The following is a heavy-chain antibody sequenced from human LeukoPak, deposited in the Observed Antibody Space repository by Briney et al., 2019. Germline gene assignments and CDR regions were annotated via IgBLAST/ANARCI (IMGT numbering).Heavy chain of an antibody. D-gene: IGHD3-22*01. J-gene: IGHJ4*02. CDR1: GYTFTSYD. Sequence: ASVKVSCKASGYTFTSYDINWVRQATGQGLEWMGWTNPNSGNTGYAQKFQGRVTMTRNTSISTAYMELSSLRSEDTAVYYCARGQYYYDSSGLTYYFDYWGQGTLVTVSS. V-gene: IGHV1-8*01. CDR2: TNPNSGNT. CDR3: ARGQYYYDSSGLTYYFDY.